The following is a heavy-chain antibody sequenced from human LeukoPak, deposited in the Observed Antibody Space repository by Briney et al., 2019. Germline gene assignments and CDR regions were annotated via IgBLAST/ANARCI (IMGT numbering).Heavy chain of an antibody. CDR3: AKGYAWYFDY. Sequence: PGGSQRLSCAASGFTFSSYGMHWVRQSPGKGLEWVAFIQYDGSNAYYADSVKGRFTFSRDNSKNTLFIQMNSLRTDDTAVYYCAKGYAWYFDYWGQGTLVTVSS. CDR2: IQYDGSNA. V-gene: IGHV3-30*02. J-gene: IGHJ4*02. D-gene: IGHD2-2*01. CDR1: GFTFSSYG.